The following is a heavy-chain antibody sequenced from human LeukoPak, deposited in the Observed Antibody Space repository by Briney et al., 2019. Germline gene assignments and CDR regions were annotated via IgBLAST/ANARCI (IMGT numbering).Heavy chain of an antibody. J-gene: IGHJ4*02. Sequence: ASVKVSCKSTVYTFLNYGCCCVGLAPGHGLDWMGWISANNGKTKFAQKFQGRVTMTTDTSTTKAYMELTSLRPDDTGACYRGKVACDRLDYWGQGTLVTVSS. CDR2: ISANNGKT. CDR3: GKVACDRLDY. V-gene: IGHV1-18*04. CDR1: VYTFLNYG.